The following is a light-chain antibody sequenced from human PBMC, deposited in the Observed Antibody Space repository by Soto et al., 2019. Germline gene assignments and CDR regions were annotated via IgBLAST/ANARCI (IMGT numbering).Light chain of an antibody. CDR3: LQDYNYPRT. Sequence: AIQMTQSPSSLSASVGDRVTITCRASQGIRTELSWYQQKPGKAPNLLIYSASTVQTGVPSRFSGSGSGTDFTLTISSLQPEDFATYYCLQDYNYPRTFGGWTKVEIK. V-gene: IGKV1-6*01. CDR1: QGIRTE. CDR2: SAS. J-gene: IGKJ4*01.